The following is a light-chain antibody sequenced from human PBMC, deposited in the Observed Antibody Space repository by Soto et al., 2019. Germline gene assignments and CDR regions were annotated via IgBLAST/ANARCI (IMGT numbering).Light chain of an antibody. CDR1: QSVSSNY. Sequence: EIVLTQSPGTLSLSPGERATLSCRASQSVSSNYLVWYQQKPGQAPRHLIYGASTRATGIPDRFSGSGSGTDFTLPISRLEPEDFAVYYCQQYAGSSYTFGQGTKLEIK. CDR3: QQYAGSSYT. V-gene: IGKV3-20*01. J-gene: IGKJ2*01. CDR2: GAS.